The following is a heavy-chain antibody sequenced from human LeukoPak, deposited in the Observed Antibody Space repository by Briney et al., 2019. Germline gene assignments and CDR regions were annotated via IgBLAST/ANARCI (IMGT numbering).Heavy chain of an antibody. J-gene: IGHJ4*02. CDR2: IKSKTDGGTT. CDR1: GFTFSNAW. Sequence: GGSLRLSCAASGFTFSNAWMSWVRQAPGKGLEWVGRIKSKTDGGTTDYAAPVKGRFTISRDDSKNSLYLQMNSLKTEDTAVYYCARWKSGSCSHWGQGTLVTVSS. D-gene: IGHD1-26*01. V-gene: IGHV3-15*01. CDR3: ARWKSGSCSH.